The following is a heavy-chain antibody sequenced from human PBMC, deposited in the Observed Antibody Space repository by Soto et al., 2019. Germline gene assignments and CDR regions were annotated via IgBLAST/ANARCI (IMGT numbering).Heavy chain of an antibody. V-gene: IGHV3-23*01. J-gene: IGHJ4*02. CDR1: GFTFSNSA. Sequence: PGGSLRLSCTASGFTFSNSAMSWVRQAPGKGLEWVSTIGGSGGTTYYAGSVKGRFTVSRDNSNNTLSLQMNSLRVEDTAVYYCAKASLIWGSYRLQVFDYWGKGTLVTVSS. CDR2: IGGSGGTT. CDR3: AKASLIWGSYRLQVFDY. D-gene: IGHD3-16*02.